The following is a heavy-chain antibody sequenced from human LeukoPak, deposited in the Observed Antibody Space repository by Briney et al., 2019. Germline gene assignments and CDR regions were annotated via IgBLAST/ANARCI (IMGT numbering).Heavy chain of an antibody. CDR2: IRTTGDT. Sequence: PGGSLRLSCAVSGFTFNYYDMHWVRQAPGKRLEWVSAIRTTGDTHYPDSVKGRFAMSREDAKNSVHLQMNTLRAGDTAVYSCTRGVSYYYDNSGHPGWYFDLWGRGTLVTVSS. CDR3: TRGVSYYYDNSGHPGWYFDL. V-gene: IGHV3-13*01. CDR1: GFTFNYYD. J-gene: IGHJ2*01. D-gene: IGHD3-22*01.